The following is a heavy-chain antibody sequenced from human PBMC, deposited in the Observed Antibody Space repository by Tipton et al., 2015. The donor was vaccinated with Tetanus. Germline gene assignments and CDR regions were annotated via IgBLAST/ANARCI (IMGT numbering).Heavy chain of an antibody. CDR1: GFTFNNYA. D-gene: IGHD6-6*01. CDR2: ISGGGVST. CDR3: AKSEARLGTSSSLD. J-gene: IGHJ4*02. Sequence: SLRLSCAASGFTFNNYAMSWVRQAPGKGLEWVSAISGGGVSTYYADSVKGRFTISRDNSKNTLYLQMNSLRADDTAVYFCAKSEARLGTSSSLDWGQGTLVTVSS. V-gene: IGHV3-23*01.